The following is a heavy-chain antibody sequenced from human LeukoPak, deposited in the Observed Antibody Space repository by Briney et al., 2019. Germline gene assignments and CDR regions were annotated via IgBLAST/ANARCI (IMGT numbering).Heavy chain of an antibody. CDR1: GFTFSSYA. CDR2: ISGSGGST. D-gene: IGHD2-15*01. Sequence: GGSLRLSCGASGFTFSSYAMNWVRQAPGKGLEWVSAISGSGGSTYYADSVKGRFTISRDNSKNTLYLQMNSLRAEDTAVYYCAKLALEGVVVAAMHIWGQGTMVTVSS. V-gene: IGHV3-23*01. CDR3: AKLALEGVVVAAMHI. J-gene: IGHJ3*02.